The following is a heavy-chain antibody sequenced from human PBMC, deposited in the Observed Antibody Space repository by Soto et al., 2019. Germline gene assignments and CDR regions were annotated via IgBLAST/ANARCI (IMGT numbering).Heavy chain of an antibody. J-gene: IGHJ4*02. V-gene: IGHV3-23*01. D-gene: IGHD6-6*01. Sequence: EVQLLESGGGLVQPGGSLRLSCATSGFPFSSYAMSWVRHAPDKGLEWVSAIGFTGDSTFYADSVKGRFTISRDNSKNTLYLQMNSLRAEDTAVYFCARRFCSSSFYFDYWGQGTLVTVSS. CDR1: GFPFSSYA. CDR3: ARRFCSSSFYFDY. CDR2: IGFTGDST.